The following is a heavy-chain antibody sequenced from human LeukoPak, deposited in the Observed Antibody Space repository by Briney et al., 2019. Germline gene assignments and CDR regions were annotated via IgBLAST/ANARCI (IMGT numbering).Heavy chain of an antibody. V-gene: IGHV1-18*01. CDR1: GYTFTSYG. CDR2: ISAYNGNT. D-gene: IGHD3-9*01. Sequence: ASVKVSCKASGYTFTSYGISWVRQAPGQGLEWMGWISAYNGNTNYAQKLQGRVTMTRNTSISTAYMELSSLRSEDTAVYYCARAGSGYDILTGYYMAAFDIWGQGTMVTVSS. CDR3: ARAGSGYDILTGYYMAAFDI. J-gene: IGHJ3*02.